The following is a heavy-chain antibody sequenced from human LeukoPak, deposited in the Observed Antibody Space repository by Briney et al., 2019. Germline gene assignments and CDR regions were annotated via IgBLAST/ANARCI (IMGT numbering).Heavy chain of an antibody. CDR3: ARGRDYYDSSGSDY. J-gene: IGHJ4*02. CDR2: ISAYNGNT. CDR1: GYTFTSYG. V-gene: IGHV1-18*01. D-gene: IGHD3-22*01. Sequence: ASVKVSCKASGYTFTSYGTSWVRQAPGQGLEWMGWISAYNGNTNYAQKLQGRVTMTTDTSTSTAYMELRSLRSDDTAVYYCARGRDYYDSSGSDYWGQGTLVTVSS.